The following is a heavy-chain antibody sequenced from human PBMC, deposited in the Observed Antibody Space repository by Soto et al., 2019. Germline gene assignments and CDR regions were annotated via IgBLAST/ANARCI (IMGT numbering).Heavy chain of an antibody. D-gene: IGHD3-22*01. CDR1: GYTLTELS. CDR3: ATRTYYYDSTPGPAFDI. Sequence: GASVKVSCKVSGYTLTELSMHWVRQAPGKGLEWMGGFDPEDGETIYAQKFQGRVTMTEDTSTDTAYMELSSLRSEDTAVYYCATRTYYYDSTPGPAFDIWGQRTMVTVSS. CDR2: FDPEDGET. V-gene: IGHV1-24*01. J-gene: IGHJ3*02.